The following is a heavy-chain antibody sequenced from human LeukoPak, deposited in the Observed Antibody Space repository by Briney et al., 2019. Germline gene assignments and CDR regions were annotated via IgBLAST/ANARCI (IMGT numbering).Heavy chain of an antibody. CDR2: IYYSGST. CDR1: GGSISSGGYY. D-gene: IGHD1-26*01. CDR3: AREGSGSHRTTFDY. J-gene: IGHJ4*02. Sequence: PSETLSLTCTVSGGSISSGGYYWSWIRQHPGKGLEWIGYIYYSGSTYYNPSLKSRVTISVDTSKNQFSLKLSSVTAAGTAVYYCAREGSGSHRTTFDYWGQGTLVTVSS. V-gene: IGHV4-31*03.